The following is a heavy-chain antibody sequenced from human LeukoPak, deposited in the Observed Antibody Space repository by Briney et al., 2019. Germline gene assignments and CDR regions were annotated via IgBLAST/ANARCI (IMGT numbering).Heavy chain of an antibody. Sequence: GSSMKSSSKAFGYSFTSYWIGWWRRMRGKGLEWMGIISPGDSDTRYSPSVKGPVTISADKSIRTAYLQWISPKASYTAMYYCAIGSVLDAFDIWGQGTMVTVSS. J-gene: IGHJ3*02. CDR2: ISPGDSDT. V-gene: IGHV5-51*01. CDR3: AIGSVLDAFDI. CDR1: GYSFTSYW.